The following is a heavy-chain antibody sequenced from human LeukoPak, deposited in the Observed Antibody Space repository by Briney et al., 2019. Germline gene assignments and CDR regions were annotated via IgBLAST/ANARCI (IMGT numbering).Heavy chain of an antibody. CDR2: IYYSGST. J-gene: IGHJ4*02. D-gene: IGHD3-22*01. CDR3: ARGGSGHFDSNGSFEY. Sequence: SETLSLTCTVSGGSVSSGGYYWSWIRQPPGKGLEWIGYIYYSGSTNYNPSLKSRVTISVDTSKNQFSLKLSSVTAADTAVYYCARGGSGHFDSNGSFEYWGQGTLVTVSS. V-gene: IGHV4-61*08. CDR1: GGSVSSGGYY.